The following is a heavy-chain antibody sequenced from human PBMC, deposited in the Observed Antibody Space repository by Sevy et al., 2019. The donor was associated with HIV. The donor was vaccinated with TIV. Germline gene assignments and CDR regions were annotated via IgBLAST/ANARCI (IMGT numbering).Heavy chain of an antibody. J-gene: IGHJ6*02. CDR2: IIPIFGTA. V-gene: IGHV1-69*13. Sequence: ASVKVSCKASGGTFSSYAISWVRQAPGQGLEWMGGIIPIFGTANYAQKFQGRVTITADESTSTAYMELSSLRSEDTAVYYCARVHRVTPYYYGMDVWGQGTTVTVSS. CDR3: ARVHRVTPYYYGMDV. CDR1: GGTFSSYA. D-gene: IGHD3-10*01.